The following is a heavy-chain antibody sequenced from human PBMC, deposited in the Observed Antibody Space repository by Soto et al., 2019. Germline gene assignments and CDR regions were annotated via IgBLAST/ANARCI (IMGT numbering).Heavy chain of an antibody. CDR3: ASLFNYYDSSGYAEYYFDH. J-gene: IGHJ4*02. D-gene: IGHD3-22*01. CDR2: IYYSGSA. V-gene: IGHV4-31*03. CDR1: GGSINSGYC. Sequence: SETLSLTCTVSGGSINSGYCWSWIRPHPGKGLEWIGYIYYSGSANYNPSLKGRVTMSVDTSTNQFSLKLSAVTAADTAVYYCASLFNYYDSSGYAEYYFDHWGQGTLVTVSS.